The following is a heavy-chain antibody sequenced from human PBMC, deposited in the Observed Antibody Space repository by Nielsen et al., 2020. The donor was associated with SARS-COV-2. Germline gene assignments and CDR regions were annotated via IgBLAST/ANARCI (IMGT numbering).Heavy chain of an antibody. CDR2: IDSDGNNT. Sequence: GGSLRLSCAASGFAFSSYWMHWVRQAPGKGLVWVSRIDSDGNNTYYADSVKGRFSISRDNAKNTLYLQMDSLRAEDTAVYYCATDLTTVDYWGQGTLVTVSS. CDR3: ATDLTTVDY. V-gene: IGHV3-74*01. D-gene: IGHD4-11*01. CDR1: GFAFSSYW. J-gene: IGHJ4*02.